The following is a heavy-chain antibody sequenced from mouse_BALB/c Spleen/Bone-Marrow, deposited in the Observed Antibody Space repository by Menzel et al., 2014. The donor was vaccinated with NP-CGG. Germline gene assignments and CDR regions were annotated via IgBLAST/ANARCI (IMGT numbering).Heavy chain of an antibody. CDR1: GFTFTDYY. V-gene: IGHV7-3*02. J-gene: IGHJ2*01. CDR2: IRNKANGYTT. CDR3: ARDGYDDY. D-gene: IGHD2-2*01. Sequence: EVKVEESGGGLVQPGGSLRLSCATSGFTFTDYYVSRVRQPPGKALEWLGFIRNKANGYTTEYSASVKGRFTISRDNSQSILYLQMNTLRAEDSATYYCARDGYDDYWGQGTTLTVSS.